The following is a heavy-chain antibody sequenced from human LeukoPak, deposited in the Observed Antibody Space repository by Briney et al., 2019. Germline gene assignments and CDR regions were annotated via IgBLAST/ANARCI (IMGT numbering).Heavy chain of an antibody. J-gene: IGHJ6*02. CDR2: INHSGST. CDR3: ARGTRAYCSSTSCQRDYYYYYGMDV. Sequence: SETLSLTCTVSGGSISSYYWSWIRQPPGKGLEWIGEINHSGSTNYNPSLKSRVTISVDTSKNQFSLKLSSVTAADTAVYYCARGTRAYCSSTSCQRDYYYYYGMDVWGQGTTVTVSS. CDR1: GGSISSYY. V-gene: IGHV4-34*01. D-gene: IGHD2-2*01.